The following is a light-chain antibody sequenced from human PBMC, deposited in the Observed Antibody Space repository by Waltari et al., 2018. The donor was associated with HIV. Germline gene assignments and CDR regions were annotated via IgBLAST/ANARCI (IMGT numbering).Light chain of an antibody. CDR2: WVY. J-gene: IGLJ2*01. CDR3: SSYTTSDFVV. Sequence: QSALTQPASVSGSPGPSLTISFPGPSRYIGMDPSVPWYRLNPGEPPKLILSWVYHRPSGVSDRFSGSRSGNTASLTISGLQTEDEGDYYCSSYTTSDFVVFGGGTRLTVL. V-gene: IGLV2-14*01. CDR1: SRYIGMDPS.